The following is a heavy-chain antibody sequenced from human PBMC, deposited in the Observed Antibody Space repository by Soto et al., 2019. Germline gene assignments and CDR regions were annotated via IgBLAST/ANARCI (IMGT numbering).Heavy chain of an antibody. V-gene: IGHV4-4*02. CDR3: ASPWGSFSTGRADALDV. Sequence: QVQLQESGPGLVKPSGTLSLTCAVSGGSISSSTWWSWVRQAPGKGLEWIGEIYDNGGTNYSPSLRSRVTLSLDKSKNQFSLRLNSVTAADTAVYYCASPWGSFSTGRADALDVWGQGTMVTVSS. J-gene: IGHJ3*01. CDR1: GGSISSSTW. D-gene: IGHD3-9*01. CDR2: IYDNGGT.